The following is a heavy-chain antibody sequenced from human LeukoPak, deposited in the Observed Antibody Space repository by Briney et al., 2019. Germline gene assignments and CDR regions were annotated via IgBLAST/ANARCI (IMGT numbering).Heavy chain of an antibody. J-gene: IGHJ4*02. V-gene: IGHV3-66*02. D-gene: IGHD3-3*01. CDR3: AFQFGVATGLDY. Sequence: GGSLRLSCAASGFTFSSYAMSWVRQSPGKGLEWVSVIYGGGNTYYAHSVKGRFTISRDNSKNTLYLQMNSLRPEDTAVFYCAFQFGVATGLDYWGQGSLVTVSS. CDR1: GFTFSSYA. CDR2: IYGGGNT.